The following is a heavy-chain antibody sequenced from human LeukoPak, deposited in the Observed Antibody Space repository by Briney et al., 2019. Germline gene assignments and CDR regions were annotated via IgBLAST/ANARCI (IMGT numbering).Heavy chain of an antibody. Sequence: GGSLRLSCAASVFTFSSYSMNWVRQAPGKGLEWVSSISSSSSYIYYADSVKGRFTISRDNAKNSLYLQMNSLRAEDTAVYYCARIAPTAMVFWGQGTLVTVSS. CDR2: ISSSSSYI. J-gene: IGHJ4*02. CDR3: ARIAPTAMVF. V-gene: IGHV3-21*01. CDR1: VFTFSSYS. D-gene: IGHD5-18*01.